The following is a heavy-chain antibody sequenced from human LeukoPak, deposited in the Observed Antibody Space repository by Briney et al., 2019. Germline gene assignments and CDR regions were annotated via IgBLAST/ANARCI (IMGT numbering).Heavy chain of an antibody. Sequence: GASVKVSCKASGYPFTSYFINWVRQAPGQGLEWMGGFDPEDGETIYAQKFQGRVTMTEDTSTDTAYMELSSLRSEDTAVYYCATGTDSSGYNLDYWGQGTLVTVSS. V-gene: IGHV1-24*01. J-gene: IGHJ4*02. CDR3: ATGTDSSGYNLDY. CDR2: FDPEDGET. CDR1: GYPFTSYF. D-gene: IGHD3-22*01.